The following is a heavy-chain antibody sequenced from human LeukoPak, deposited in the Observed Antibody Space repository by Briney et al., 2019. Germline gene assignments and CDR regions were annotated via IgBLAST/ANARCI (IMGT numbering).Heavy chain of an antibody. CDR1: GFTFSSYS. J-gene: IGHJ3*02. V-gene: IGHV3-21*01. D-gene: IGHD6-13*01. CDR3: ARAGDSSWDAFDI. CDR2: ISSSSSYI. Sequence: GGSLRLSCAASGFTFSSYSMNWVRQAPGKGLEWVSSISSSSSYIYYADSVKGRFTISRDNAKNSLYLQMNSLRAEDTAVYYCARAGDSSWDAFDIWGQGTMVTVSS.